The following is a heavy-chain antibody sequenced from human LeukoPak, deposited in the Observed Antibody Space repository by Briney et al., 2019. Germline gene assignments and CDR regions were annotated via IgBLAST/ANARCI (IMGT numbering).Heavy chain of an antibody. CDR2: IYYSGST. CDR3: ASLPYCSGGSCYSESVWFDP. J-gene: IGHJ5*02. V-gene: IGHV4-31*03. CDR1: GGSISSGGYY. D-gene: IGHD2-15*01. Sequence: SETLSLTCTVSGGSISSGGYYWSWIRQHPGKGLEWIGYIYYSGSTYYNPSLKSRVTISVDTSKNQFSLKLSSVTAADTAVYYCASLPYCSGGSCYSESVWFDPWGQGTLVTVSS.